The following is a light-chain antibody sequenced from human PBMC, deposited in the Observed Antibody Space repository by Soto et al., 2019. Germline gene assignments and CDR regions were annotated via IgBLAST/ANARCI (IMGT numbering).Light chain of an antibody. CDR1: SSDVGGYNY. V-gene: IGLV2-14*01. J-gene: IGLJ1*01. CDR3: SSYTSSSTRV. Sequence: QSVLPQPASVTGSPGQSITISCTGTSSDVGGYNYVSWYKQHPGKAPKLIIYDVSNRPSGASYRFSGSKSGNTASLTISGLQAEDEADYYCSSYTSSSTRVFGTGTKVTVL. CDR2: DVS.